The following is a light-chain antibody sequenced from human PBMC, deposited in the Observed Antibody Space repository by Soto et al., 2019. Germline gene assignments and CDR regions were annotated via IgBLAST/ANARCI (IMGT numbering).Light chain of an antibody. CDR2: DVS. Sequence: QSALTQPRSVSRALGQSVTISCTRTSSDVGTYNYVSWYQQHPGKAPKVMIYDVSERPSGVPDRFSGSKFGNTASLNISGLQAEDEADYYCCSYAGSPRNVLGTGTKLTVI. J-gene: IGLJ1*01. CDR1: SSDVGTYNY. V-gene: IGLV2-11*01. CDR3: CSYAGSPRNV.